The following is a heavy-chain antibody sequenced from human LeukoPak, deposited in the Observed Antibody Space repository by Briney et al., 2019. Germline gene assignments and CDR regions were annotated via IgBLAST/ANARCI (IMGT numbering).Heavy chain of an antibody. Sequence: GGSLRLSCAASGFTFSSFAMHWIRQAPGKGLEWVAFMRYDGGNKYYADSVKGRFTISRDNAKNSLYLQMNSLRAEDTAVYYCARSHTPYDFWSGYYYWGQGTLVTVSS. CDR2: MRYDGGNK. D-gene: IGHD3-3*01. V-gene: IGHV3-30*02. CDR1: GFTFSSFA. CDR3: ARSHTPYDFWSGYYY. J-gene: IGHJ4*02.